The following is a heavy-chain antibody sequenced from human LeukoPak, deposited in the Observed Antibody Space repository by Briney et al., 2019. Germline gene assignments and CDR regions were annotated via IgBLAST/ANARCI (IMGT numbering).Heavy chain of an antibody. D-gene: IGHD1-26*01. CDR3: ARLRSREFDY. CDR2: IYYSGST. Sequence: SETLSLTCTVPGGSISSSYWSWIRQPPGKGLEWIGNIYYSGSTNYNPSLKSRVTISIDTSKNQFSLKLSSVTAADTAVYYCARLRSREFDYWGQGTLVTVSS. V-gene: IGHV4-59*12. CDR1: GGSISSSY. J-gene: IGHJ4*02.